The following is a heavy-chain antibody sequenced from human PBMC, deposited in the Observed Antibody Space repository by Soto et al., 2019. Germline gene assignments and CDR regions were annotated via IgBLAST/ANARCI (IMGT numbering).Heavy chain of an antibody. Sequence: QVQLQESGPGLVKPSETLSLTCTVSGGSISSYYWSWIRQPPGKGLEWIGYIYYSGSTNYNPSLTCRVTIAVDTDKYMFSLKLICVTGADTAVYYCARGAYDDVWVSYRHYYYYGMDVWGQGTTVTVSS. CDR2: IYYSGST. CDR3: ARGAYDDVWVSYRHYYYYGMDV. V-gene: IGHV4-59*01. J-gene: IGHJ6*02. D-gene: IGHD3-16*02. CDR1: GGSISSYY.